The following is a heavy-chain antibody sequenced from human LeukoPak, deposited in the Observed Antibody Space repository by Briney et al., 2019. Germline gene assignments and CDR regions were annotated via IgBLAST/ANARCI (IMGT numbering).Heavy chain of an antibody. V-gene: IGHV3-48*04. Sequence: SGGSLRLSCAASGFTFSSYAMSWVRQAPGKGLEWVSYISSSGSTIYYADSVKGRFTISRDNAKNSLYLQMNSLRAEDTAVYYCARVACEVAKSYYYYMDVWGKGTTVTVSS. CDR3: ARVACEVAKSYYYYMDV. J-gene: IGHJ6*03. CDR1: GFTFSSYA. CDR2: ISSSGSTI.